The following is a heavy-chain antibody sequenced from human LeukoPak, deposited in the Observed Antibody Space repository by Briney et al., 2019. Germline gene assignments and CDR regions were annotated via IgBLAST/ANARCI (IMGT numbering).Heavy chain of an antibody. CDR1: GFTFSTYG. CDR2: IRYDGSNK. Sequence: GGSLRLSCAASGFTFSTYGMHWVRQAPGKGLEWVAFIRYDGSNKYYADSVKGRFTISRDNAKNFLYLQMNSLRAEDTAVYYCARTYYDILTGYNPYFDYWGQGILVIVSS. CDR3: ARTYYDILTGYNPYFDY. J-gene: IGHJ4*02. D-gene: IGHD3-9*01. V-gene: IGHV3-30*02.